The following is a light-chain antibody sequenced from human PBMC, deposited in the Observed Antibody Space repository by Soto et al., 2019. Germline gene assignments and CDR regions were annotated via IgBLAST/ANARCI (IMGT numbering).Light chain of an antibody. Sequence: LTETPGTRYLVAGERAPLSCRASQSVSSRYLAWYQQKPGQAPRLLIYGASSRATGIPDRFSGSVSGTDGTITISRLEPEDGSVYDGQQYGSSTITFCQGTRLEIK. CDR1: QSVSSRY. CDR2: GAS. J-gene: IGKJ5*01. CDR3: QQYGSSTIT. V-gene: IGKV3-20*01.